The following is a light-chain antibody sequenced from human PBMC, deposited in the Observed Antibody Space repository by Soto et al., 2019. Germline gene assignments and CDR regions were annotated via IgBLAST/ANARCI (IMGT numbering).Light chain of an antibody. CDR3: QQYGSSPT. J-gene: IGKJ4*01. Sequence: VMTKSPCTLSLSPGERATLSCRASQSVSSSYLAWYQQKPGQAPSLVIYAASSRATGIPDRLSGSGSGTDFTLTISRLEPEDSAVYFCQQYGSSPTFGGGTKVDIK. CDR1: QSVSSSY. CDR2: AAS. V-gene: IGKV3-20*01.